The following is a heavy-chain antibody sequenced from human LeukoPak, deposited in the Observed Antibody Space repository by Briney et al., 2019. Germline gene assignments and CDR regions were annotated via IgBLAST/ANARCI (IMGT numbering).Heavy chain of an antibody. V-gene: IGHV1-24*01. CDR2: FDPEDGET. D-gene: IGHD1-26*01. Sequence: GASVKVSCKVSGYTLTELSMHWVRQAPGKGLEWMGGFDPEDGETIYAQKFQGRVTIVADESTTIAYMELSSLRSDDTAVYYCAIGTKQIVGGSTCDHWGQGTLITVSS. CDR3: AIGTKQIVGGSTCDH. CDR1: GYTLTELS. J-gene: IGHJ4*02.